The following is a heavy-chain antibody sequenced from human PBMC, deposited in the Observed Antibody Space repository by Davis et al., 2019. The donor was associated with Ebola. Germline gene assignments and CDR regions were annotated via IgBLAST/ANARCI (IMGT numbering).Heavy chain of an antibody. CDR2: INTDGSST. V-gene: IGHV3-74*01. CDR3: VGNLAV. Sequence: HTGGSLRLSCAASGSTLSSYWMHCVRQAPGKGLVWVSRINTDGSSTDYADSVKGRFTISRDNAKNTLYLQMNSLRADDTAVYYCVGNLAVWGQGTLVTVSS. CDR1: GSTLSSYW. J-gene: IGHJ4*02.